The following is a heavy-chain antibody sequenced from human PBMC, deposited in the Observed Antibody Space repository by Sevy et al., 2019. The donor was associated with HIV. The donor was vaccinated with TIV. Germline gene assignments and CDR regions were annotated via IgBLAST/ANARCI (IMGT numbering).Heavy chain of an antibody. CDR2: IWYDGSNK. CDR3: ASGGLYDSSGYYYVSAFDI. D-gene: IGHD3-22*01. J-gene: IGHJ3*02. V-gene: IGHV3-33*01. Sequence: GGSLRLSCAASGFTFSSYGMHWVRQAPGKGLEWVAVIWYDGSNKYYADSMKGRFPISRDNSKKTLYLQMNSLRAEDTAVYDCASGGLYDSSGYYYVSAFDIWGQGTMVTVSS. CDR1: GFTFSSYG.